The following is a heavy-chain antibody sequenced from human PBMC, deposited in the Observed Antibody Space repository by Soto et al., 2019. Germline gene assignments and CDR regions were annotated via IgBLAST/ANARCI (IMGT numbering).Heavy chain of an antibody. V-gene: IGHV3-66*01. J-gene: IGHJ3*02. CDR1: GFIVSDTY. D-gene: IGHD2-15*01. Sequence: EVQLVESGGGLVQPGGSLRLSCTASGFIVSDTYVNWVRQAPGKGLEWVSVISNRGDTHYADSVWGRFSLSRDISDNTLHLQMNNLRVEDTAVYYCAREPRYCRGGSCSITGDAYDIWGQGTIVTVSS. CDR3: AREPRYCRGGSCSITGDAYDI. CDR2: ISNRGDT.